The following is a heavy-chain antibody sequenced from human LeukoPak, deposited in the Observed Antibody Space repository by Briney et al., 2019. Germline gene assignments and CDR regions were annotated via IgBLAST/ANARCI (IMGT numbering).Heavy chain of an antibody. D-gene: IGHD6-19*01. CDR2: ISGSGGST. J-gene: IGHJ4*02. CDR3: AKRIAVAGKRSVDY. CDR1: GFTFSSYA. V-gene: IGHV3-23*01. Sequence: GGSLRLSCAASGFTFSSYAMSWVRQAPGKGLEWVSAISGSGGSTYYADSVKGRFTISRDNSNNTLYLQMNSLRAEDTAVYYCAKRIAVAGKRSVDYWGQGTLVTVSS.